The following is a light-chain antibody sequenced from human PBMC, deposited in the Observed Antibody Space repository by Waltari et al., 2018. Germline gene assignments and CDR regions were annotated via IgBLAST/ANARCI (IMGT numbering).Light chain of an antibody. Sequence: QTVVTQEPSLSVSPGGTVTLTCALSSGSLSTTSYATWYQQTPGQAQRTLVYKANARSSGVPERFSGSILVHTAALTNAGAHADDESDYYCALYMGSGIWVFGGGTRLTVL. CDR2: KAN. CDR1: SGSLSTTSY. V-gene: IGLV8-61*01. J-gene: IGLJ3*02. CDR3: ALYMGSGIWV.